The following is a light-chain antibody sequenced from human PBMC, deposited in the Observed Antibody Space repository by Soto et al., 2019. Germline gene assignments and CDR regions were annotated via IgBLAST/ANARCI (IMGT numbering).Light chain of an antibody. V-gene: IGKV1-33*01. CDR1: QDISNY. CDR2: DAS. J-gene: IGKJ3*01. CDR3: QQYDDWPGVT. Sequence: DIQMTQSPSSLSASVGDRVTITCQASQDISNYLNWYQQKPGKAPKLLIYDASNLETGVPSRFSGSGSGTDFTFTISSLQPEDIATYYCQQYDDWPGVTFGPGTKVEIK.